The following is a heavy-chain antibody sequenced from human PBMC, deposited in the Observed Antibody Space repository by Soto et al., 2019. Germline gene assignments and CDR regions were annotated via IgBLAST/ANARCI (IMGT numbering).Heavy chain of an antibody. V-gene: IGHV3-23*01. CDR3: AKDRHYPRDYFHY. J-gene: IGHJ4*02. CDR1: GFTVTSNG. D-gene: IGHD3-10*01. CDR2: ISPNGQGI. Sequence: GGSLRLSCGVSGFTVTSNGVSWVRQAPGKGLEWVSAISPNGQGIWYAPSVKGRFTISRDISRNTAFLHMDSLRAEDTAVYYCAKDRHYPRDYFHYWGQGTLVTAPQ.